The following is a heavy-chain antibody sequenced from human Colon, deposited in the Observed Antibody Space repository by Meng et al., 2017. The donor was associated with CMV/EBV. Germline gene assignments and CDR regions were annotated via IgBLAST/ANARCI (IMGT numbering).Heavy chain of an antibody. Sequence: ASFNTFHWSWIPQSPGKGLLWLGALNRSATDLCTPSLGSQVTISIDTSHNHFFLRLTSVSAADMGVYYCASARLVQYPDRLGFAPWGPGTLVTVSS. CDR3: ASARLVQYPDRLGFAP. D-gene: IGHD3-16*02. CDR1: ASFNTFH. J-gene: IGHJ5*01. CDR2: LNRSATD. V-gene: IGHV4-34*01.